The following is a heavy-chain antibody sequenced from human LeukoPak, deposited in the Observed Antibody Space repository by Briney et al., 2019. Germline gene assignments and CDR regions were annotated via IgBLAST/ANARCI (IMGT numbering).Heavy chain of an antibody. J-gene: IGHJ4*02. Sequence: PGGSLRLSCAASGFTFSSYWMSWVRQAPGKGLEWVANIKQDGSEKYYVDSVKGRFTISRDNAKNSLYLQMNSLRAEDTAVYYCAAPPAYCGGDCPSNWGQGTLVTVSS. CDR1: GFTFSSYW. D-gene: IGHD2-21*02. CDR2: IKQDGSEK. V-gene: IGHV3-7*03. CDR3: AAPPAYCGGDCPSN.